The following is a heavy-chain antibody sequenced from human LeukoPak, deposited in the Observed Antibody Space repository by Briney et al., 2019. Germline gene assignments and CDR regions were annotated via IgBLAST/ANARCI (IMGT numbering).Heavy chain of an antibody. CDR2: IYSGGDT. CDR3: AREEYNWNDPHFDY. J-gene: IGHJ4*02. D-gene: IGHD1-1*01. Sequence: GGSLRLSCAASGFTVSSNHMSWVRQAPGKGLEWVSVIYSGGDTYFPDSVKGRFTISRDNSKNTLCLQMNSLRAEDTAVYYCAREEYNWNDPHFDYWGQGTLVTVSS. V-gene: IGHV3-53*01. CDR1: GFTVSSNH.